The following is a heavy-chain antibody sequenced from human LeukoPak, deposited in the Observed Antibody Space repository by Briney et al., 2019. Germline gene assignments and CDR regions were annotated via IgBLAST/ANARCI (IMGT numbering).Heavy chain of an antibody. J-gene: IGHJ4*02. CDR1: GGSISSYY. D-gene: IGHD3-10*01. V-gene: IGHV4-4*07. Sequence: SETLSLTCTVSGGSISSYYWSWIQQPAGKGLEWIGRIYTSGSTNYNPSLKSRVTMSVDTSKNQFSLKLSSVTAADTALYYCARDTGNNYYGSGSYYDYWGQGTLVTVSS. CDR3: ARDTGNNYYGSGSYYDY. CDR2: IYTSGST.